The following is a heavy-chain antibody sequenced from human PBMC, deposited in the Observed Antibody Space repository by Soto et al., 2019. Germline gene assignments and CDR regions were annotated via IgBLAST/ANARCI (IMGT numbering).Heavy chain of an antibody. V-gene: IGHV3-23*01. J-gene: IGHJ4*02. D-gene: IGHD3-3*01. CDR2: IRGSADST. CDR3: AKDWTHLDY. Sequence: EVQLSESGGNLVQPGGSLRLSCAASGFVFSYYAMSWVRQAPGKGLEWVALIRGSADSTYYADSVRGRFTISRDDSKNTLYLQMNSLRAEDTAVYYCAKDWTHLDYWGQGTLVTVS. CDR1: GFVFSYYA.